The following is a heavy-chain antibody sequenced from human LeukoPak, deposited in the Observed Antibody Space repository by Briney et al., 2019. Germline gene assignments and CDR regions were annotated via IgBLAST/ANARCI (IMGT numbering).Heavy chain of an antibody. V-gene: IGHV3-33*01. CDR2: IWYDGSNQ. Sequence: PGRSLRLSCAASGFPFSSYGMHWVRQAPGKGLEWEAVIWYDGSNQYYTDSVKGRFTISRDNSKNTVYLQMNSLRAGDTAVYYCARDLWGDRDGFFDSWGPGTLVTVSS. D-gene: IGHD5-24*01. J-gene: IGHJ4*02. CDR3: ARDLWGDRDGFFDS. CDR1: GFPFSSYG.